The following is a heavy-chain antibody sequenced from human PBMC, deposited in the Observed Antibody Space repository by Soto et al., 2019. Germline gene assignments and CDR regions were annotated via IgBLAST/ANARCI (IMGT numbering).Heavy chain of an antibody. Sequence: GGSLRLSCAASGFTFSSYWMSWVRQAPGKGLEWVANIKQDGSEKYYVDSVKGRFTISRDNAKNSLYLQMNSLRAEDTAVYYCARPQVHCSSTSCHPEWFDPWGQGTLVTVSS. D-gene: IGHD2-2*01. V-gene: IGHV3-7*01. J-gene: IGHJ5*02. CDR1: GFTFSSYW. CDR3: ARPQVHCSSTSCHPEWFDP. CDR2: IKQDGSEK.